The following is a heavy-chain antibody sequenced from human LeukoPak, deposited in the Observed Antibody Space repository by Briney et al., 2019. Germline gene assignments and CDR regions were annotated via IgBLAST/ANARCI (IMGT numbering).Heavy chain of an antibody. Sequence: GGSLRLSCAASGFSFSDHYMDWVRPAAGKGLAWVGRIKNKANSYIKEYAASVQGRFTISRDDSQDSLYLQMNSLKTEDTAVYYCATIRGWLGYWGQGTLVTVSS. CDR3: ATIRGWLGY. CDR2: IKNKANSYIK. V-gene: IGHV3-72*01. J-gene: IGHJ4*02. CDR1: GFSFSDHY. D-gene: IGHD5-24*01.